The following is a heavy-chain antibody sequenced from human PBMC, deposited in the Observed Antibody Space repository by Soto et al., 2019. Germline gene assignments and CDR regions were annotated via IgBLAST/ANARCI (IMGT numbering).Heavy chain of an antibody. CDR2: ISCSVGST. CDR1: GFTFSSYA. CDR3: AKDRCRSIAARSDWYFDL. Sequence: GESLKISCAASGFTFSSYAMSWVRQAPGKGLEGVSAISCSVGSTYYADSVKGRFTISRDNSKNTLYLQMNSLRAEDTAVYDWAKDRCRSIAARSDWYFDLWGRGTLVTVSS. J-gene: IGHJ2*01. D-gene: IGHD6-6*01. V-gene: IGHV3-23*01.